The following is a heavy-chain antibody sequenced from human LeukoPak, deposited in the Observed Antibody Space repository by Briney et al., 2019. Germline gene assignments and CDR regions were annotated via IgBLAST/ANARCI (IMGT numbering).Heavy chain of an antibody. CDR1: GGSISSGGYS. D-gene: IGHD4-23*01. J-gene: IGHJ4*02. CDR3: ARVPLDYGGNSDAMFDY. Sequence: SETLSLTCAVSGGSISSGGYSWSWIRQPPGKAMEFIAYIYYTGNTYFNPSLKSRVTISVDTSKNQFSLKLSSVTAADTAVYYCARVPLDYGGNSDAMFDYWGQGTLVTVSS. V-gene: IGHV4-30-4*07. CDR2: IYYTGNT.